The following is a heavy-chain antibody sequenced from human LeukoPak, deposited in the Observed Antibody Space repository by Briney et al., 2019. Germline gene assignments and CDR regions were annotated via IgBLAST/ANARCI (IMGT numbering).Heavy chain of an antibody. CDR2: IHYSGST. J-gene: IGHJ4*02. D-gene: IGHD6-19*01. Sequence: SETLSLTCTVSGGSISSSSYYWGWIRQPPGKGLEWIGSIHYSGSTYYNPSLKSRVTISVDTSKNQFSLKLSSVTAADTAVYYCARQGVDSSGWYHREYLDYWGQGTLVTVSS. CDR3: ARQGVDSSGWYHREYLDY. V-gene: IGHV4-39*01. CDR1: GGSISSSSYY.